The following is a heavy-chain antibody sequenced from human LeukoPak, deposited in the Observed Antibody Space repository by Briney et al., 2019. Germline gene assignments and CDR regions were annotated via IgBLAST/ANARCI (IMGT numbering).Heavy chain of an antibody. D-gene: IGHD3-10*01. Sequence: GGSLRLSCAASGFTFSSYWMHWVRQAPGKGLVWVSRISSDGSSTSYADSVKGRFTISRDNAKNTLYLQMNSLRVEDTAVYYCARIGGINYFDYWGQGTLVTVSS. CDR1: GFTFSSYW. V-gene: IGHV3-74*01. J-gene: IGHJ4*02. CDR2: ISSDGSST. CDR3: ARIGGINYFDY.